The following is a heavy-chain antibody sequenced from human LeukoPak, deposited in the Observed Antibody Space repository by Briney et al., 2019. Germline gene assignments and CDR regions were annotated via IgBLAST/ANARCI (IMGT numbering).Heavy chain of an antibody. D-gene: IGHD4-11*01. J-gene: IGHJ6*03. Sequence: SETLSLXCTVSGGSISSYYLSWIRHPPGKGLEWIGYIYYRGSTNSTPSLTSRVTISVDTSKNQFSLKLSSVTAADTAVYHCARTKTDYSNSPPLYYMDVWGKGTTVTVSS. V-gene: IGHV4-59*01. CDR1: GGSISSYY. CDR3: ARTKTDYSNSPPLYYMDV. CDR2: IYYRGST.